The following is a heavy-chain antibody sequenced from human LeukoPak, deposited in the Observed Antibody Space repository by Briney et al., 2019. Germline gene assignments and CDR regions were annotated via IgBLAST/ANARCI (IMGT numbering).Heavy chain of an antibody. CDR3: ARVPCGGYDLYFDS. Sequence: GGSLRLSCAASGFTFSDYYMSWIRQAPGQGLEWLSYISNSGINIYYADSVKGRITISRDNAKNSLYLQMDSLRAEDTAVYYCARVPCGGYDLYFDSWGQGALVTVSS. J-gene: IGHJ4*02. D-gene: IGHD5-12*01. CDR1: GFTFSDYY. V-gene: IGHV3-11*01. CDR2: ISNSGINI.